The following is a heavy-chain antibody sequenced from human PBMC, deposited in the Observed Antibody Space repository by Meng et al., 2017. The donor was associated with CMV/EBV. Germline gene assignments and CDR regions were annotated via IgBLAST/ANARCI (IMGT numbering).Heavy chain of an antibody. CDR2: ISHRGDII. D-gene: IGHD2-21*01. CDR1: GFTFSSYS. J-gene: IGHJ4*02. Sequence: GESLKISCAASGFTFSSYSMNWVRQAPGKGLEWVSYISHRGDIINYADSVKGRFTISRDNGKNSLYLQMNSLRADDTAMYYCAGDGGVRGGASYLAYWGQGALVTVSS. V-gene: IGHV3-48*04. CDR3: AGDGGVRGGASYLAY.